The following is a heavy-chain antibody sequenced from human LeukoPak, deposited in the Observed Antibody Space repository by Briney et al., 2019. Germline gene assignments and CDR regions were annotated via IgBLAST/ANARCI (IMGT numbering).Heavy chain of an antibody. D-gene: IGHD5-12*01. Sequence: SETLSLTCAVYGGSFSGYYWSWIRQPPGKGLEWIGEINHSGSTNYNPSLESRVTISVDTSKNQFSLKLSSVTAADTAVYYCARGVATRDRVVDYWGQGTLVTVSS. J-gene: IGHJ4*02. CDR1: GGSFSGYY. CDR3: ARGVATRDRVVDY. V-gene: IGHV4-34*01. CDR2: INHSGST.